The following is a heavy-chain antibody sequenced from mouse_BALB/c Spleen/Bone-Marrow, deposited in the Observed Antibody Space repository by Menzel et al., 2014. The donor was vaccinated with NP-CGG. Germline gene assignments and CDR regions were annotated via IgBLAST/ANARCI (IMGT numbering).Heavy chain of an antibody. D-gene: IGHD3-2*01. J-gene: IGHJ3*01. CDR2: IYPGDGST. CDR3: ARTDSAGSWFAY. Sequence: QVQLKQSGPELVKPGASVKMSCKASGYTFTSYYIHWVKQRPGQGLEWIGWIYPGDGSTKYNEKFKGKTTLTADKSSSTAYMSLSSLTSEDSAIYFCARTDSAGSWFAYWGQGTLVTLSA. CDR1: GYTFTSYY. V-gene: IGHV1S56*01.